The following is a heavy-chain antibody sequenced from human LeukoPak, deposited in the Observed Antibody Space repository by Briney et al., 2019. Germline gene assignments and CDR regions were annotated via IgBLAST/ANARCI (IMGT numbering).Heavy chain of an antibody. CDR2: INQDGSEK. CDR3: ARHGAGSDYVDY. D-gene: IGHD3-10*01. J-gene: IGHJ4*02. Sequence: PGGSLRLSCAASGLTFITYCMNWVRQAPGKGLEWVANINQDGSEKYYVDSVKGRFTISRDNAENSLYLQMNSLRAEDTAVYYCARHGAGSDYVDYWGQGTLVAVSP. CDR1: GLTFITYC. V-gene: IGHV3-7*01.